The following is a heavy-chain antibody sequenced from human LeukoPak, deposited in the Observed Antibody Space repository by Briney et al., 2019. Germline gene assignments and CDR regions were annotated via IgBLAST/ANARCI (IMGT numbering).Heavy chain of an antibody. CDR1: GFTFSSYS. CDR3: ARDGYDPYYYMDV. CDR2: ISSSSSYI. J-gene: IGHJ6*03. Sequence: GGSLRLSCAASGFTFSSYSMNWVRPAPGKGLEWISSISSSSSYIYYADSVKGRFTISRDNAKNSLYLQMNSLRAEDTAVYYCARDGYDPYYYMDVWGKGTTVTVSS. V-gene: IGHV3-21*01. D-gene: IGHD5-18*01.